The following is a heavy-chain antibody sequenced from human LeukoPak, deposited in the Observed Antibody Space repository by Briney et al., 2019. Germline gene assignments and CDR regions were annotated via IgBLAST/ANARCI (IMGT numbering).Heavy chain of an antibody. D-gene: IGHD3-22*01. V-gene: IGHV4-39*07. J-gene: IGHJ4*02. CDR2: IYYSGST. CDR3: ARVTGYIVEDYFDY. CDR1: GGSISSSSYY. Sequence: SETLSLTCTVSGGSISSSSYYWGWIRQPPGKGLEWIGSIYYSGSTYYNPSLKSRVTISVDTSKNQFSLKPSSVTAADTAVYYCARVTGYIVEDYFDYWGQGTLVTVSS.